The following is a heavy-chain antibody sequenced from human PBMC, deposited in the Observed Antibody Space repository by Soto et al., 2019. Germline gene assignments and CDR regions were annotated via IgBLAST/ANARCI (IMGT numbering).Heavy chain of an antibody. CDR3: TSRTSHYYDSSGLDAFDI. J-gene: IGHJ3*02. D-gene: IGHD3-22*01. Sequence: GGSLRLSCAASGFTFSGSAMHWVRQASGKGLEWVGRIRSKANSYATAYAASVKGRFTISRDDSKNTAYLQMNSLKTEDTAVYYCTSRTSHYYDSSGLDAFDIWGQGTMVTLSS. V-gene: IGHV3-73*01. CDR1: GFTFSGSA. CDR2: IRSKANSYAT.